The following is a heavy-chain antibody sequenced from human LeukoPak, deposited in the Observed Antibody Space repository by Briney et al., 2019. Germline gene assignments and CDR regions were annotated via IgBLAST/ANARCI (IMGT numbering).Heavy chain of an antibody. CDR3: ARDPPLSLHNWFDP. V-gene: IGHV1-18*01. D-gene: IGHD3-16*01. Sequence: GASVKVSCKASGYTFTSYGISWVRQAPGQGLEWMGWISAYNGNTNYAQKLQGRVTMTTDTSTSTAYMELRSLRSDDTAVYYCARDPPLSLHNWFDPWGQGTLVTVSS. J-gene: IGHJ5*02. CDR2: ISAYNGNT. CDR1: GYTFTSYG.